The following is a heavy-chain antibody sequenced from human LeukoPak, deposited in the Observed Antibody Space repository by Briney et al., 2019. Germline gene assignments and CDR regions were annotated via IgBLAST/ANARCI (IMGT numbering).Heavy chain of an antibody. D-gene: IGHD2-2*02. CDR1: GGSISSYY. Sequence: SETLSLTCTVSGGSISSYYWSWIRQPAGKGLEWIGRIYTSGSTNYNPSLKSRVTMSVDTSKNQFCLKLSSVTAADTAVYYCARGGVVPAAIPYWGQGTLVTVSS. V-gene: IGHV4-4*07. CDR3: ARGGVVPAAIPY. CDR2: IYTSGST. J-gene: IGHJ4*02.